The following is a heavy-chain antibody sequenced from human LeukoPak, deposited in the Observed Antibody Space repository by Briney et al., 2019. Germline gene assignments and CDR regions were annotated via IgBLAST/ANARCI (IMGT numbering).Heavy chain of an antibody. CDR1: GYTLTELS. CDR3: ARDRRQSIVGATRHRFDP. D-gene: IGHD1-26*01. J-gene: IGHJ5*02. V-gene: IGHV1-18*01. Sequence: ASVKVSCKVSGYTLTELSMHWVRQAPGQGLEWMGWISAYNGNTNYAQKLQGRVTMTTDTSTSTAYMELRSLRSDDTAVYYCARDRRQSIVGATRHRFDPWGQGTLVTVSS. CDR2: ISAYNGNT.